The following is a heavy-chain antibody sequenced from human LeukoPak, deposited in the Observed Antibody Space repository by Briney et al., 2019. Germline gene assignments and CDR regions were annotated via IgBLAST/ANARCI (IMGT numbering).Heavy chain of an antibody. D-gene: IGHD3-9*01. CDR2: INHSGST. Sequence: SETLSLTCAVYGGSFSGYYWSWIRQPPGKGLEGIGEINHSGSTNYNPSLKSRVTISVDTSKNQFSLKLSSVTAADTAVYYCARVVPYYDILTGYYTGYYMDVWGKGTTVTVSS. J-gene: IGHJ6*03. CDR1: GGSFSGYY. V-gene: IGHV4-34*01. CDR3: ARVVPYYDILTGYYTGYYMDV.